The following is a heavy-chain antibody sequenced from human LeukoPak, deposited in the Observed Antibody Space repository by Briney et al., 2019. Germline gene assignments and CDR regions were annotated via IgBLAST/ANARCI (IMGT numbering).Heavy chain of an antibody. CDR1: GFTFDDYA. V-gene: IGHV3-43D*03. CDR2: ISWDGGST. Sequence: GGSLRLSCAASGFTFDDYAMHWVRQAPGKGLEWVSLISWDGGSTYYADSVKGRFTISRDNSKNTLYLQMNSLRAEDTAVYYCARRAGAYTHPYDYWGQGTLVTVSS. J-gene: IGHJ4*02. D-gene: IGHD3-16*01. CDR3: ARRAGAYTHPYDY.